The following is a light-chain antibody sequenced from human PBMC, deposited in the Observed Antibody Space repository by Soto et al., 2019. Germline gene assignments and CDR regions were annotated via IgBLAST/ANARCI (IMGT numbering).Light chain of an antibody. CDR1: QSVNNN. CDR3: QQYNNWPPLT. V-gene: IGKV3-15*01. CDR2: GAS. Sequence: EIVMTQSPATLSVSPGERATLSCRASQSVNNNLAWYQQKPGQGPRLLIYGASTRATGIPARFSGSGSGTEFTLTISSLQSEDFAVHYCQQYNNWPPLTFGQGTKLEIK. J-gene: IGKJ2*01.